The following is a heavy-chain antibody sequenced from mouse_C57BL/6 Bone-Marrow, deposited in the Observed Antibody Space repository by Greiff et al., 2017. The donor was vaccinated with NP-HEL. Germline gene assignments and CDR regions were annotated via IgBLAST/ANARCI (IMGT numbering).Heavy chain of an antibody. CDR1: GFSFNTYA. CDR3: VRQKGGGFAY. CDR2: IRSKSNNYAT. Sequence: VQVVESGGGLVQPKGSLKLSCAASGFSFNTYAMNWVRQAPGKGLEWVARIRSKSNNYATYYADSVKDRFTISRDDSESMLYLQMNNLKTEDTAMYYCVRQKGGGFAYWGRGTLVTVSA. J-gene: IGHJ3*01. V-gene: IGHV10-1*01.